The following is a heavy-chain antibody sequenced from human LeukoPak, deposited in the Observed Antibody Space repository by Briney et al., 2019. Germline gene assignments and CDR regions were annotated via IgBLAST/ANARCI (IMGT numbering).Heavy chain of an antibody. V-gene: IGHV1-18*01. J-gene: IGHJ4*02. CDR2: ISAYNGNT. CDR3: ARPRGFYYYGSGSYYTYFDY. CDR1: GYTFTSCG. D-gene: IGHD3-10*01. Sequence: ASVKVCCKASGYTFTSCGISWVRQAPGQGLEWMGWISAYNGNTNYAQKLQGRVTMTTDTSTSTAYMELRSLRSDDTAVYYCARPRGFYYYGSGSYYTYFDYWGQGTLVTVSS.